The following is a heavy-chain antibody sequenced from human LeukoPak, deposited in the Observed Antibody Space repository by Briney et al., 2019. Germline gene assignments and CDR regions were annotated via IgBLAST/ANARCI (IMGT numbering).Heavy chain of an antibody. Sequence: PGGSLRLSCTASGFTFGDYAMSWVRQAPGKGLVWVSRIHSDGGSTSYADSVMGRFTISRDNAKNTLYLQMNSLRAEDTAVYYCASGYSSDYGGNTYWGQGTLVTVSS. CDR1: GFTFGDYA. CDR3: ASGYSSDYGGNTY. V-gene: IGHV3-74*01. J-gene: IGHJ4*02. D-gene: IGHD4-23*01. CDR2: IHSDGGST.